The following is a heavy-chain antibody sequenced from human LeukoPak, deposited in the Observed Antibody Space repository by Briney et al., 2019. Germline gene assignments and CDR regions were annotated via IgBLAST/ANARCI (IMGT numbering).Heavy chain of an antibody. CDR1: GGSISSYY. CDR2: IYYSGST. J-gene: IGHJ4*02. D-gene: IGHD2-8*02. V-gene: IGHV4-59*12. Sequence: SETLSLTCTVSGGSISSYYWSWIRQPPGKGLEWIGYIYYSGSTNYNPSLKSRVTISVDTFKNQISLQLNSVTPEDTAVYYCAREGPGFDYWGQGTLVTVSS. CDR3: AREGPGFDY.